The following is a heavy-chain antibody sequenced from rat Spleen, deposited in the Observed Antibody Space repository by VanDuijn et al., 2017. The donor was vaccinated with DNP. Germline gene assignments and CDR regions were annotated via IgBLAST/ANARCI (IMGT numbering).Heavy chain of an antibody. V-gene: IGHV5-7*01. CDR3: ARHIYVSYGVMDA. D-gene: IGHD1-11*01. J-gene: IGHJ4*01. Sequence: EVQLVESGGGLVQPGGSLKLSCAASGFTFSDYNMAWVRQAPKKGLEWVATISYDGSSTYYRDSVKGRFTISRDNARSTLYLQMDSLRSEDTATYYCARHIYVSYGVMDAWGQGPSVTVSS. CDR2: ISYDGSST. CDR1: GFTFSDYN.